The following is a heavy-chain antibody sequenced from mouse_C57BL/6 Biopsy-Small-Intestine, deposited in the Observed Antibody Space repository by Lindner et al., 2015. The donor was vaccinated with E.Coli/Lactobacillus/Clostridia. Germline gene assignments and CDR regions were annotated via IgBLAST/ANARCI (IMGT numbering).Heavy chain of an antibody. CDR1: GFTFSSYG. V-gene: IGHV5-6*01. J-gene: IGHJ3*01. CDR3: ARNYSSYDWFAC. D-gene: IGHD2-12*01. CDR2: ISSGGSYT. Sequence: VQLQESGGDLVKPGGSLKLSCAASGFTFSSYGMSWVRQTPDKRLEWVATISSGGSYTYYPDTVKGRFTISRDNAKNTLFLQMTSLRSEDTAMYYCARNYSSYDWFACWGQGTLVTVSA.